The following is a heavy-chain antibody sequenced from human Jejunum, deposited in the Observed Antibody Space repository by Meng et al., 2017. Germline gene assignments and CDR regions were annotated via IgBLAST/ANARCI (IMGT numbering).Heavy chain of an antibody. V-gene: IGHV3-30*01. CDR1: GFTFSSFA. Sequence: GESLKISCAASGFTFSSFAMVWVRQAPGKGLEWVAVVSYDGSNKFYADSVKGRFTVSRDNSKNTLYLQMDRLRVEDTAVYYCARAYYDGSGRFDFWGQGTLVTVSS. CDR2: VSYDGSNK. J-gene: IGHJ4*02. CDR3: ARAYYDGSGRFDF. D-gene: IGHD3-22*01.